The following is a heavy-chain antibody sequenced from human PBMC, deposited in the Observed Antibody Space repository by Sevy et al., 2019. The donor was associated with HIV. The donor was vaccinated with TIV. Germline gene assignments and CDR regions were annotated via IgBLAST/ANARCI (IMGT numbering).Heavy chain of an antibody. D-gene: IGHD3-3*01. J-gene: IGHJ6*02. CDR3: ARDRLGITISAEWGGGMDV. V-gene: IGHV3-33*01. Sequence: GGSLRLSCAASGFTISTYGIHWVRQAPGKGLEWVAVIRYDGSNKYYADSVKGRFTISRDNSKNTLYLQMNSLRAEDTAVYYCARDRLGITISAEWGGGMDVWGQGTTVTVSS. CDR2: IRYDGSNK. CDR1: GFTISTYG.